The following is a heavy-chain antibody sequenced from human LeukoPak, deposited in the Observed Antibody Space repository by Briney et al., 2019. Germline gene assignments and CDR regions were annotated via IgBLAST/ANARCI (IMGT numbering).Heavy chain of an antibody. J-gene: IGHJ4*02. CDR1: GYSISSGYY. CDR2: IYHSGST. CDR3: ASDRSDSGSYSVDY. V-gene: IGHV4-38-2*02. Sequence: SETLSLNCTVSGYSISSGYYWGWVRQPPGKGLEWIGSIYHSGSTYYNPSLKSRVTISVDTSKNQFSLKLSSVTAADTAVYYCASDRSDSGSYSVDYWGQGTLVTVSS. D-gene: IGHD1-26*01.